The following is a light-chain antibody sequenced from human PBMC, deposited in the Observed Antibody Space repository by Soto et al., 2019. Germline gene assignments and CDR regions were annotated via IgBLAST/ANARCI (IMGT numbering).Light chain of an antibody. J-gene: IGLJ2*01. V-gene: IGLV1-47*02. Sequence: QSVLTQPPSASGTPGQRVTISCSGSSSNIGSNSVYWYQQLPGTAPKLLIYSNHQRPSGVPDRFSGSKSGTSASLAISGLRSEDEANYYCAAWDDSQSGVVFGGGPKLTVL. CDR3: AAWDDSQSGVV. CDR1: SSNIGSNS. CDR2: SNH.